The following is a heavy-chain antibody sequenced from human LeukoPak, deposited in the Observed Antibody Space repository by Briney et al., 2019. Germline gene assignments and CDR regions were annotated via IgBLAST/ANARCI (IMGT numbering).Heavy chain of an antibody. CDR3: ARNSHGYSSGWLQFNFDY. Sequence: SETLSLTCTVSGASISTYYWSWIRQPPGKGLEWIGYIYYRGSTNYNPSLKSRVTISVDTSKNHFSLKLSSVTAADTAVYYRARNSHGYSSGWLQFNFDYWGQGTLVTVSS. CDR2: IYYRGST. V-gene: IGHV4-59*01. CDR1: GASISTYY. D-gene: IGHD6-19*01. J-gene: IGHJ4*02.